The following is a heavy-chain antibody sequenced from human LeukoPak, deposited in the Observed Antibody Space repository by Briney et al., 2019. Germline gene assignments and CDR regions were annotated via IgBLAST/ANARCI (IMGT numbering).Heavy chain of an antibody. CDR1: GFTFSSYG. D-gene: IGHD2-2*01. Sequence: GGSLRLSCAASGFTFSSYGMHRVRQAPGKGLEWVAVISYDGSNKYYADSVKGRFTISRDNSKNTLYLQMNSLRAEDTAVYYCAKETQDIVVVPAAMRFDYWGQGTLVTVSS. J-gene: IGHJ4*02. V-gene: IGHV3-30*18. CDR3: AKETQDIVVVPAAMRFDY. CDR2: ISYDGSNK.